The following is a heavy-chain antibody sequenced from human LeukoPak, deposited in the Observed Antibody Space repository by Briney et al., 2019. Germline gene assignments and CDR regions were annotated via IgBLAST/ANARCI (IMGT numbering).Heavy chain of an antibody. Sequence: GGSLRLSCAASGFTVSSNYMSGVRQAPGKGLEWVSLIYSGGSTYYADSVKGRFTISRDNSKNTLYLQMNSLRAEDTAVYYCASDLTGGFDPWGQGTLVTVSS. CDR3: ASDLTGGFDP. V-gene: IGHV3-66*01. CDR1: GFTVSSNY. J-gene: IGHJ5*02. CDR2: IYSGGST. D-gene: IGHD3-16*01.